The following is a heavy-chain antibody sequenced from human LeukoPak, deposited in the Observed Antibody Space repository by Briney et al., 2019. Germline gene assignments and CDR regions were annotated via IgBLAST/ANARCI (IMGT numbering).Heavy chain of an antibody. D-gene: IGHD3-10*01. V-gene: IGHV3-11*04. Sequence: LRLSCAASAFTFSDYYMSWIRHAPGKWLEWGSYIINSVITIYYTDSVKGRYTISRDTAKNSLYLQMNHLSAEDTAVYYCARDQGSGINYYYYYMDVWGKGTTVTVSS. J-gene: IGHJ6*03. CDR2: IINSVITI. CDR1: AFTFSDYY. CDR3: ARDQGSGINYYYYYMDV.